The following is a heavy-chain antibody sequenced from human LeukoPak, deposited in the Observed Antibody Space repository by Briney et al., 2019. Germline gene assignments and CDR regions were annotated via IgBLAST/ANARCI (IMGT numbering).Heavy chain of an antibody. CDR2: ISSSGFTI. V-gene: IGHV3-48*03. D-gene: IGHD6-19*01. CDR3: ARMYSSGWNY. Sequence: GGSLRLSGVASGFTFCSYEMEWVRQAPGKGLEWVSYISSSGFTIYYADSVKGRFTISRDNAKNSLYLQMNSLRVEDTAVYYCARMYSSGWNYWGQGTLVTVSS. CDR1: GFTFCSYE. J-gene: IGHJ4*02.